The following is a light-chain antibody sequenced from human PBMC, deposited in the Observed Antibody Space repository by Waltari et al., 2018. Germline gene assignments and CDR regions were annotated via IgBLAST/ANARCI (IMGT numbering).Light chain of an antibody. V-gene: IGLV3-19*01. J-gene: IGLJ2*01. Sequence: YQDTARQAPFVVIEGKNNLPKGIPDRVAGSSSGNTASLTITGAQAEDEADYYWNSRDSSGNLVVFGGGTKLTVL. CDR3: NSRDSSGNLVV. CDR2: GKN.